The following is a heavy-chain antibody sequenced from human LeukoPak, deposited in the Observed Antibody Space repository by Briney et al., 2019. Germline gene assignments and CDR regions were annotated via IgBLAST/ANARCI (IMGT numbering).Heavy chain of an antibody. D-gene: IGHD6-13*01. Sequence: GRSLRLSCAASGFTFTSYAMHWVRQAPGQRLEWMGWINAGNGNTKYSQKFQGRVTITRDTSASTAYMELSSLRSEDTAVYYCARDMGQQLVLFYFDYWGQGTLVTVSS. CDR2: INAGNGNT. CDR3: ARDMGQQLVLFYFDY. J-gene: IGHJ4*02. V-gene: IGHV1-3*01. CDR1: GFTFTSYA.